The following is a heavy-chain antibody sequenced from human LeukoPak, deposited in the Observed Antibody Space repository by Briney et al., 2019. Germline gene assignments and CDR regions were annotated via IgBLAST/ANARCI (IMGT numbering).Heavy chain of an antibody. J-gene: IGHJ4*02. CDR3: ARASTTVPNLLDY. CDR1: GFTFSSYG. D-gene: IGHD4-17*01. CDR2: IWYDGSNK. V-gene: IGHV3-33*01. Sequence: GSLRLSCAASGFTFSSYGMHWVRQAPGRGLEWLAVIWYDGSNKYYADSVKGRFTISRDNSKNTLYLQTSSLRAEDTAVYYCARASTTVPNLLDYWGQGTLVTVSS.